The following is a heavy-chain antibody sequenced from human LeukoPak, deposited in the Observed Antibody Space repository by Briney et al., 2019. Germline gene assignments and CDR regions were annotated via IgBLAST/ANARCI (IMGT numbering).Heavy chain of an antibody. V-gene: IGHV3-15*04. J-gene: IGHJ4*02. Sequence: GGSLRLSCAASGLIFSDAWMGWVRQAPGKGLEWVGRIANKINSERKDYAAPVRGRFSISRDDSENTLYLQMNSLRAEDTAVYYCATRRGGYCSSTSCYLFDYWGQGTLVTVSS. CDR2: IANKINSERK. CDR3: ATRRGGYCSSTSCYLFDY. CDR1: GLIFSDAW. D-gene: IGHD2-2*01.